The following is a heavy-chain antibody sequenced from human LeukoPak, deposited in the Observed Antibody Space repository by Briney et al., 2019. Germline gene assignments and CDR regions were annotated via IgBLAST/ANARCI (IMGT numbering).Heavy chain of an antibody. V-gene: IGHV3-33*01. CDR2: IWYDGSNK. CDR1: GFTFSSYG. J-gene: IGHJ4*02. D-gene: IGHD1-26*01. Sequence: GGSLRLSCAASGFTFSSYGMHWVRQAPGKGLEWVAVIWYDGSNKYYADSVKGRFTISRDNAKNSLFLQMSSLRDEDTAVYYCARRERQSGNYYYFDYWGQGTLVTVSS. CDR3: ARRERQSGNYYYFDY.